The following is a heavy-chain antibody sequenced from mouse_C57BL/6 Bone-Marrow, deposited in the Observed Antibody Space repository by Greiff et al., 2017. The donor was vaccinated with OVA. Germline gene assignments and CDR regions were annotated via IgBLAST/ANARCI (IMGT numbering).Heavy chain of an antibody. Sequence: VQRVESGAELVRPGASVTLSCKASGYTFTDYEMHWVKQTPVHGLEWIGAIDPETGGTAYNQKFKGKAILTADKSSSTAYMELRSLTSEDSAVYYCTRKAYYGSRDYYAMDYWGQGTSVIVSS. J-gene: IGHJ4*01. V-gene: IGHV1-15*01. CDR3: TRKAYYGSRDYYAMDY. CDR2: IDPETGGT. CDR1: GYTFTDYE. D-gene: IGHD1-1*01.